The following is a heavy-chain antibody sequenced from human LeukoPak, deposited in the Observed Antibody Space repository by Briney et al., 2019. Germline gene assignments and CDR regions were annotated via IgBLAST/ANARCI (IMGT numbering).Heavy chain of an antibody. V-gene: IGHV4-34*01. CDR3: ARQPRGRITGTAQYFDY. D-gene: IGHD1-20*01. CDR1: GGSFSGHY. J-gene: IGHJ4*02. Sequence: SETLSLTCAVYGGSFSGHYWSWIRQPPGKGLEWIGEIYHSGSTNYNPSLKSRVTISVDTSKNQFSLKLSSVTAADTAVYYCARQPRGRITGTAQYFDYWGQGTLVTVSS. CDR2: IYHSGST.